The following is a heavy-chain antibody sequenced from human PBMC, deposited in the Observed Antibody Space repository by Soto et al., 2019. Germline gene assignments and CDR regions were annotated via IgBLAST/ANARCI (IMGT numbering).Heavy chain of an antibody. V-gene: IGHV3-20*01. D-gene: IGHD1-26*01. J-gene: IGHJ4*02. CDR1: GVTFDDYG. CDR2: VNWNGGST. CDR3: GRGESMNFDG. Sequence: GGSLRLSCAASGVTFDDYGMSWAGQGPGKGLEWVSGVNWNGGSTGYADSVKVRFTISRDNAKNSLYLQMNSLRAEDTAFYHCGRGESMNFDGWGKGTRVTV.